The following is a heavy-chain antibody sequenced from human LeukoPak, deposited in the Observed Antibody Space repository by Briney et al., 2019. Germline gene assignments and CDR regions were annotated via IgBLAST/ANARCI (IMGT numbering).Heavy chain of an antibody. CDR2: IHHSGST. CDR3: AREGDSSVYYDY. CDR1: RGSFSGYY. J-gene: IGHJ4*02. Sequence: SETLSLTCAVYRGSFSGYYWSWIRPPPGKGLDWIGEIHHSGSTNYNPSLKSRVTISVDTSKNQCSLKLSSVTAADTAVYYCAREGDSSVYYDYWGQGTLVTVSS. D-gene: IGHD3-22*01. V-gene: IGHV4-34*01.